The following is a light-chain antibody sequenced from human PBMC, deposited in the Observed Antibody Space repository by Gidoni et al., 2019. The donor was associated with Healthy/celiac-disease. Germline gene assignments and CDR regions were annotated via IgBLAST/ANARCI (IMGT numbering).Light chain of an antibody. V-gene: IGKV1-5*01. CDR1: QSISSW. Sequence: DIQMTQSPSTLSASVGDRVTITCRASQSISSWLAWYQQKPGKAPKLLIYDACSLESGVPSRFSGSGSGTEFTLTISSLQPDDFATYYCQQYNSYSPGFTFGPGTKVDIK. J-gene: IGKJ3*01. CDR3: QQYNSYSPGFT. CDR2: DAC.